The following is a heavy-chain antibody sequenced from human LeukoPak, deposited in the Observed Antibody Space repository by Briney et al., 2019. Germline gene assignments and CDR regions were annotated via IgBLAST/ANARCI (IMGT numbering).Heavy chain of an antibody. Sequence: GGSLRLSCAASGFTFSSYAMSWVRQAPGKGLEWVSAISGSGGSTYYAGSVKGRFTISRDNSKNTLYLQMNSLRVEDTAVYYCARESRGIPGTTAFDYWGQGTLVTVSS. V-gene: IGHV3-23*01. CDR3: ARESRGIPGTTAFDY. J-gene: IGHJ4*02. CDR2: ISGSGGST. D-gene: IGHD1-20*01. CDR1: GFTFSSYA.